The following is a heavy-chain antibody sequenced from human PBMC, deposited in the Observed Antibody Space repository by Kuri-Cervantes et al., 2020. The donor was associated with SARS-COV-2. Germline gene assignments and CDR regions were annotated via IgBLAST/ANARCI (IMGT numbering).Heavy chain of an antibody. CDR2: ITDGRSS. J-gene: IGHJ4*02. V-gene: IGHV4-34*01. CDR3: ARGRGAKNY. CDR1: DGSFGRFY. D-gene: IGHD3-10*01. Sequence: SETLTLTCSVYDGSFGRFYWGWIRQPPGKPLEWIGEITDGRSSDYNPSLMGRVTMSLDTARNQFSLNLTYVTAADTAVYFCARGRGAKNYWGQGTLVTVSS.